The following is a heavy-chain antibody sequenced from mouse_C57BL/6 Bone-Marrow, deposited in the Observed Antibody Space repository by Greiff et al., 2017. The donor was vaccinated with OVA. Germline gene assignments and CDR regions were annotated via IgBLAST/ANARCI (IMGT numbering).Heavy chain of an antibody. CDR1: GFTFSDYY. V-gene: IGHV5-12*01. Sequence: EVQRVESGGGLVQPGGSLKLSCAASGFTFSDYYMYWVRQTPEKRLEWVAYISNGGGSTYYPDTVKGRFTISRDNAKNTLYLQMSRLKSEDTAMYYCARHTGTRYFDVWGTGTTVTVSS. J-gene: IGHJ1*03. CDR2: ISNGGGST. D-gene: IGHD4-1*01. CDR3: ARHTGTRYFDV.